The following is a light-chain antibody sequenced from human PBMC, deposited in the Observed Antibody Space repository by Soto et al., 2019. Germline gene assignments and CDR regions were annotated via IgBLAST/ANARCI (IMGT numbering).Light chain of an antibody. V-gene: IGKV3-15*01. CDR1: QSVSTN. CDR3: QQYNDWPRT. Sequence: IVMTQSPATLSVSPGERATLSCKASQSVSTNLAWYQHKPGQAPRLLFYGASTRATGVPARFSASASGTDFTLTISSLQSEDFALYYCQQYNDWPRTFGQGTEVGIK. J-gene: IGKJ1*01. CDR2: GAS.